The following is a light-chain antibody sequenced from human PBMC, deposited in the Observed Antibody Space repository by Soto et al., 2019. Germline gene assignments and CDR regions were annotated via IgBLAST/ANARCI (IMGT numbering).Light chain of an antibody. CDR1: QSIVTY. V-gene: IGKV1-39*01. Sequence: DIQMTQSPSSLSASVGDRVTITCRASQSIVTYLNWYLQKPGKAPKLLIYAASNLQSGVPSRFSGSGSGTDFTLTISSLQPEDFATYFCQQYNSWPLTFGGGTKVDIK. CDR2: AAS. J-gene: IGKJ4*01. CDR3: QQYNSWPLT.